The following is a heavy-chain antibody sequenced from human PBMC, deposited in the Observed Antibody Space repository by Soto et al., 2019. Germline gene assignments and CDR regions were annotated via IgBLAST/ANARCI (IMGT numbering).Heavy chain of an antibody. Sequence: ASVKVSCKASGYTFTGYYMHWVRQAPGQGLEWMGWINPNSGGTNYAQKFQGWVTMTRDTSISTAYMELSRLRSDDTAVYYCARSDYGDYYRYFDYWGQGTLVTVSS. J-gene: IGHJ4*02. CDR2: INPNSGGT. D-gene: IGHD4-17*01. CDR1: GYTFTGYY. V-gene: IGHV1-2*04. CDR3: ARSDYGDYYRYFDY.